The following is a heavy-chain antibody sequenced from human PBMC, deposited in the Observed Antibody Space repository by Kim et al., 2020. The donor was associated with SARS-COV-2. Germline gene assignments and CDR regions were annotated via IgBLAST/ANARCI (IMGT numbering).Heavy chain of an antibody. CDR2: FDPEDGET. CDR3: ATAHYDSSGYDY. V-gene: IGHV1-24*01. CDR1: GYTLTELS. J-gene: IGHJ4*02. Sequence: ASVKVSCKVSGYTLTELSMHWVRQAPGKGLEWMGGFDPEDGETIYAQKFQGRVTMTEDTSTDTAYMELSSLRSEDTAVYYCATAHYDSSGYDYWGQGTLVTVSS. D-gene: IGHD3-22*01.